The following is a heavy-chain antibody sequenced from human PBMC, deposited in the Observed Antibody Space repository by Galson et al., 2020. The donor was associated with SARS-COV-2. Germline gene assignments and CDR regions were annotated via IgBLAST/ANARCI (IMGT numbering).Heavy chain of an antibody. J-gene: IGHJ6*02. CDR3: AKDTVDHSSGWYGDDYYGMDV. Sequence: TGGSLRLSCAASGFTFSSYGMPWVRKAPGKGLEWVAVISHDGSNKYYAHPAKARFTLPTDNSKNTLYLQMNSLRAEDTAVYYCAKDTVDHSSGWYGDDYYGMDVWGQGTTVTVSS. V-gene: IGHV3-30*18. D-gene: IGHD6-19*01. CDR2: ISHDGSNK. CDR1: GFTFSSYG.